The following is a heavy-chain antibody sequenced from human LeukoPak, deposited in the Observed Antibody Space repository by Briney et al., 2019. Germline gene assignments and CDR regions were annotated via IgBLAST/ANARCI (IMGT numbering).Heavy chain of an antibody. D-gene: IGHD3-22*01. CDR1: GFTFSSYW. J-gene: IGHJ4*02. CDR2: TNTDGTIT. Sequence: GGSLRLSCAASGFTFSSYWMHWVRQGPGTGLVWVSRTNTDGTITNYADSVEGRFTISRDNAKDTLYLQMNSLRAEDTAVYYCARGDYYDSLDYFDYWGQGTLVTVSS. CDR3: ARGDYYDSLDYFDY. V-gene: IGHV3-74*01.